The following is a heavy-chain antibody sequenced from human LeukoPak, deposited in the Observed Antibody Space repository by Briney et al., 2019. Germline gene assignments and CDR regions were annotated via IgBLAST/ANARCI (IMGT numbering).Heavy chain of an antibody. D-gene: IGHD6-6*01. CDR3: ARTREQLVVLYHFDY. CDR2: IIPIFGTA. J-gene: IGHJ4*02. Sequence: ASVKVSCKASGGTFSSYAISWVRQAPGQGLEWMGGIIPIFGTANYAQKFQGRVTITADESTSTAYMELSSLRSEDTAVYYCARTREQLVVLYHFDYWGQGTLVTVTS. CDR1: GGTFSSYA. V-gene: IGHV1-69*13.